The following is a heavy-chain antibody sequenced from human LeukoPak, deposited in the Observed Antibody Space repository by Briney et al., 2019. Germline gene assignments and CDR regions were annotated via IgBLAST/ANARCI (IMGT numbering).Heavy chain of an antibody. Sequence: GESLKISCKGSGYSFTSYWIGWVRQMPGKGLEWMGIIYPGDSDTRYSPSFQGQVTISADKSISTAYLQWSSLKASDTAMYYCAREMATPHDAFDIWGQGTMVTVSS. J-gene: IGHJ3*02. CDR1: GYSFTSYW. CDR3: AREMATPHDAFDI. CDR2: IYPGDSDT. D-gene: IGHD5-24*01. V-gene: IGHV5-51*01.